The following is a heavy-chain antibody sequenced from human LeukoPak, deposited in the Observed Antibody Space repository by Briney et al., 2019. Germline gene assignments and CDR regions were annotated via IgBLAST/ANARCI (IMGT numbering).Heavy chain of an antibody. D-gene: IGHD4-11*01. CDR3: ARGHDYSNHYYYYYGMDV. J-gene: IGHJ6*02. Sequence: SVKVSCKASGYTFTGYYMHWVRQAPGQGLEWMGWINPNSGGTNYAQKFQGWVTMTRDTSISTAYMELSRLRSDDTAVYYCARGHDYSNHYYYYYGMDVWGQGTTVTVSS. V-gene: IGHV1-2*04. CDR1: GYTFTGYY. CDR2: INPNSGGT.